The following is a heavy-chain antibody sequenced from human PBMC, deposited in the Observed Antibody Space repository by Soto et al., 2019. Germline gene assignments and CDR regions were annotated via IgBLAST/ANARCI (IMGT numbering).Heavy chain of an antibody. CDR3: ARDIVAGSGWYTYDY. D-gene: IGHD6-19*01. J-gene: IGHJ4*02. V-gene: IGHV3-30-3*01. CDR1: GFTFSSYA. Sequence: PGGSLRLSCAASGFTFSSYAMHWVRQAPGKGLEWVAVISYDGSNKYYADSVKGRFTISRDNSKNTLYLQMNSLRTEDTAVYYCARDIVAGSGWYTYDYWGQGTPVTVSS. CDR2: ISYDGSNK.